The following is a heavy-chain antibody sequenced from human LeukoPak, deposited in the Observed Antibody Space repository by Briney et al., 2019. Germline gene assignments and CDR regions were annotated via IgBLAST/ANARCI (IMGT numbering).Heavy chain of an antibody. CDR2: ISSSSSYI. CDR3: ARARKGIAVAGTISHWFDP. J-gene: IGHJ5*02. CDR1: GFTFSSYS. Sequence: GGSLRLSCAASGFTFSSYSMNSVRQAPGKGLEWVSSISSSSSYIYYADSVKGRFTISRDNAKNSLYLQMNSLRAEDTAVYYCARARKGIAVAGTISHWFDPWGQGTLVTVSS. V-gene: IGHV3-21*01. D-gene: IGHD6-19*01.